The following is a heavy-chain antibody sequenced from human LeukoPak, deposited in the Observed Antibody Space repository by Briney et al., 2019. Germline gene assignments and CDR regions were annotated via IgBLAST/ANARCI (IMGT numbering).Heavy chain of an antibody. CDR1: GFTFSSYA. Sequence: PGGSLRLSCAASGFTFSSYAMSWVRQAPGKGLEWVSVISGSGGATYYTDSVKGRFTISRDNSKDTLFLQMNSLRAEDTAVYYCARSYDFWSGYHFDYYYMDVWGKGTTVTVSS. CDR2: ISGSGGAT. V-gene: IGHV3-23*01. J-gene: IGHJ6*03. CDR3: ARSYDFWSGYHFDYYYMDV. D-gene: IGHD3-3*01.